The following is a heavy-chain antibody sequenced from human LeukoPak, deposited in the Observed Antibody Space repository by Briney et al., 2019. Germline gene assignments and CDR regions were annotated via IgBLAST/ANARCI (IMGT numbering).Heavy chain of an antibody. V-gene: IGHV1-69*13. CDR1: GGTFSSYA. J-gene: IGHJ4*02. D-gene: IGHD2-8*01. CDR3: ARGCMLFFSMDY. Sequence: GASVKVSCKASGGTFSSYAISRVRQAPGQGLEWMGGIIPIFGTANYAQKFQGRVTITADESTSTAYMELSSLRSEDTAVYYCARGCMLFFSMDYWGQGTLVTVSS. CDR2: IIPIFGTA.